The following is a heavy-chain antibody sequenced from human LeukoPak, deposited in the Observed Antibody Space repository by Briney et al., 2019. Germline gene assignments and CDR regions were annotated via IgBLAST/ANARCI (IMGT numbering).Heavy chain of an antibody. Sequence: SETLPLTCAVYGGSLSDYYWNWIRQPPGKGLEWIGEINHSGSTNYNPSLKSRVTISVDSSNNQFSLKLNSVTAADTAVYYCARGLADTGMDYWGQGTLVTVSS. D-gene: IGHD5-18*01. J-gene: IGHJ4*02. CDR1: GGSLSDYY. V-gene: IGHV4-34*01. CDR3: ARGLADTGMDY. CDR2: INHSGST.